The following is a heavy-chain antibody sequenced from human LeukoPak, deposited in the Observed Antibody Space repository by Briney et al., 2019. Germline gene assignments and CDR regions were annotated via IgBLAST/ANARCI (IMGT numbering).Heavy chain of an antibody. V-gene: IGHV3-30*18. J-gene: IGHJ4*02. D-gene: IGHD7-27*01. CDR3: AKDLTGDCYFDY. CDR1: GFTFSSYG. CDR2: ISYDGSNK. Sequence: GGSLRLSCAASGFTFSSYGTHWVRQAPGKGLEWVAVISYDGSNKYYADSVKGRFTISRDNSKNTLYLQMNSLRAEDTAVYYCAKDLTGDCYFDYWGQGTLVTVSS.